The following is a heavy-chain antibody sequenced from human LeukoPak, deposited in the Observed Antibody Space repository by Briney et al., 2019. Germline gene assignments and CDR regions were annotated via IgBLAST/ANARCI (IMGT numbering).Heavy chain of an antibody. Sequence: GGSLRLSCAASGFTFDDYGMSWVRHAPGKGLEWVSGINWNGGSTGYADSVKGRFTISRDNAKNSLYLQMNSLRAEDTALYHCARGNYYDSSGYDYWGQGTLVTVSS. CDR3: ARGNYYDSSGYDY. J-gene: IGHJ4*02. V-gene: IGHV3-20*01. CDR2: INWNGGST. D-gene: IGHD3-22*01. CDR1: GFTFDDYG.